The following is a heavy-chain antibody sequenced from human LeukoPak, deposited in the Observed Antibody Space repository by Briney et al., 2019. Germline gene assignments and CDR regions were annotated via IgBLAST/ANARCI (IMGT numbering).Heavy chain of an antibody. D-gene: IGHD6-19*01. Sequence: PSQTLSLTCTVSGVSISSGSYYWSWIRQPAGKGLEWIGRIYTSWSTNYNPSLKSRVTISVDTSKNQFSLKLSSVTAADTAVYYCARDSGWYPGLDYWGQGTLVTVSS. CDR2: IYTSWST. V-gene: IGHV4-61*02. CDR1: GVSISSGSYY. J-gene: IGHJ4*02. CDR3: ARDSGWYPGLDY.